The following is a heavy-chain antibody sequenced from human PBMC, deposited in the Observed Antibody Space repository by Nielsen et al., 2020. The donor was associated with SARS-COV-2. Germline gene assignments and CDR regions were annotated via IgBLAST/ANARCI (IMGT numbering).Heavy chain of an antibody. J-gene: IGHJ6*02. CDR1: GFTFSSYS. V-gene: IGHV3-21*01. CDR3: ARDHGYGMDV. Sequence: GESLKISCAASGFTFSSYSMNWVRQAPGKGLEWVSSTSSSSSYIYYADSVKGRFTISRDNAKNSLYLQMNSLRAEDTAVYYCARDHGYGMDVWGQGTTVTVSS. CDR2: TSSSSSYI.